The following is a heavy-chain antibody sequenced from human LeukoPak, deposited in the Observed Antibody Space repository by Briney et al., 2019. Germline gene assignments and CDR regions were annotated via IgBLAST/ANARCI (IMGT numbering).Heavy chain of an antibody. V-gene: IGHV3-21*01. J-gene: IGHJ5*02. Sequence: GGSLRLSCAASGFTFSSYGMNWVRQAPGKGLEWVSSIGSTSSYIYYADSVKGRFTISRDNAKNSLYLQMNSLRAEDTAVYYCARRYYDSGGYSDHWGQGTLVTVYS. CDR1: GFTFSSYG. CDR3: ARRYYDSGGYSDH. D-gene: IGHD3-22*01. CDR2: IGSTSSYI.